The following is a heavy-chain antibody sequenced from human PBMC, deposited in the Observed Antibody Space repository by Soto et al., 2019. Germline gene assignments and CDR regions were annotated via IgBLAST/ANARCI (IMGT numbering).Heavy chain of an antibody. J-gene: IGHJ4*02. CDR1: GYTFINYD. Sequence: QVQLVQSGAEMKKPGASVKVSCKASGYTFINYDITWVRQAPGQGLEWMGWINPYNGNTKYPQEFQGRVTMTTDTSTSMAYMELRSLRSDDTAVYFYARGRTSALGTFDYWGQGSLVTVSS. V-gene: IGHV1-18*01. CDR2: INPYNGNT. CDR3: ARGRTSALGTFDY.